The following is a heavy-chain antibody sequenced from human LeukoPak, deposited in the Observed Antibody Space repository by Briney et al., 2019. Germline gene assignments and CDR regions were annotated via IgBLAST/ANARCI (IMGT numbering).Heavy chain of an antibody. V-gene: IGHV3-23*01. Sequence: PGGSLRLSCLASGFTFSNYVMNWVRQAPGKGLEWVSGIRGNGGSTYYAASAKGRFSISRDNSKNTLYLQMNSLRAEDTAVYYCAKDRRDYYDSSGYYRPDAFDIWGQGTMVTVSS. CDR1: GFTFSNYV. D-gene: IGHD3-22*01. CDR2: IRGNGGST. J-gene: IGHJ3*02. CDR3: AKDRRDYYDSSGYYRPDAFDI.